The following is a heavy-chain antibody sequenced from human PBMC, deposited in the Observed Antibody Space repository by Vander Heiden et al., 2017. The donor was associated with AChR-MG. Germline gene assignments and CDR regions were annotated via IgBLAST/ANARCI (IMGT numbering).Heavy chain of an antibody. J-gene: IGHJ4*02. CDR1: GFTLSTYA. D-gene: IGHD2-15*01. CDR2: ISGSGGTT. CDR3: AKDGVGGVAAAYFDY. Sequence: VQLLESGGGLIQPGGSLRLSCAASGFTLSTYAMSWVRQAPGKGLEWVSAISGSGGTTYYAKSVKGRFTISRDNSKNTLYLQMNSLRAEDTAVYYCAKDGVGGVAAAYFDYWGQGTLVTVSS. V-gene: IGHV3-23*01.